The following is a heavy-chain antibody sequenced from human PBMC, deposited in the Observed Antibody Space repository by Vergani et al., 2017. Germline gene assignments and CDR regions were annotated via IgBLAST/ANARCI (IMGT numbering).Heavy chain of an antibody. CDR1: SGSFSGYY. V-gene: IGHV4-34*01. CDR3: ARSITLIRGVPPGY. CDR2: VDHSGSS. D-gene: IGHD3-10*01. Sequence: QVQLQQWGTGLLKPSETLSLTCAVYSGSFSGYYWSWIRQSPRKGLEWIGEVDHSGSSNYNPSLKSRVTISVDTSKNQFSLKLTSVTAADTAVYYCARSITLIRGVPPGYWGQGTLVTVSS. J-gene: IGHJ4*02.